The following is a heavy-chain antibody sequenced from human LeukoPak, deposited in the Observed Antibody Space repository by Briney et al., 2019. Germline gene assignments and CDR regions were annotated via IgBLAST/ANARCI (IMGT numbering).Heavy chain of an antibody. Sequence: GGSLRLSCAASGFTFSSYGMHWVRQAPGKGLEWVAFIRYDGSNKYYADSVKGRFTISRDNSKNTLYLQMNSLRAEDTAVYYCARETIFGVVIPSYYYYYYMDVWGKGTTVTVSS. CDR2: IRYDGSNK. CDR3: ARETIFGVVIPSYYYYYYMDV. D-gene: IGHD3-3*01. V-gene: IGHV3-30*02. CDR1: GFTFSSYG. J-gene: IGHJ6*03.